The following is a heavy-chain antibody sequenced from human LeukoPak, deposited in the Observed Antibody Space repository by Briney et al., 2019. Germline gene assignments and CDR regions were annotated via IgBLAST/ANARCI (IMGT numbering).Heavy chain of an antibody. CDR3: ARGGIVGAAFEYYYGMDV. D-gene: IGHD1-26*01. CDR1: GYTFTSYG. J-gene: IGHJ6*02. Sequence: ASVKVSCKASGYTFTSYGISWVRQAPGQGLEWMGWISAYNGNTNYAQKLQGRVTMTTDTSTSTAYMELRSLRSDDAAVYYCARGGIVGAAFEYYYGMDVWGQGTTVTVSS. CDR2: ISAYNGNT. V-gene: IGHV1-18*01.